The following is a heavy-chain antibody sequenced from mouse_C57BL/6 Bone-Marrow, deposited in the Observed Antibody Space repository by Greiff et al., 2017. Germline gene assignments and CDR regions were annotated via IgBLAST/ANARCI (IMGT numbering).Heavy chain of an antibody. V-gene: IGHV1-80*01. CDR3: TRGVPYAMDY. Sequence: QVQLQQSGAELVKPGASVKISCKVSGYAFSTYWMNWVKQRPGKGLEWIGQIYPGDGDTNYNGKFKGKATLTADKSSSTAYLQLSSLTSEDSAVYYCTRGVPYAMDYWGQGTSVTVAS. CDR2: IYPGDGDT. J-gene: IGHJ4*01. CDR1: GYAFSTYW.